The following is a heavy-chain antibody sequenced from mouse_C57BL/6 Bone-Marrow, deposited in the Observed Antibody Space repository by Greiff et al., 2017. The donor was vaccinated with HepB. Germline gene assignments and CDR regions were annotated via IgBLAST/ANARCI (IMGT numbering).Heavy chain of an antibody. CDR1: GFTFSSYG. V-gene: IGHV5-6*01. CDR2: ISSGGSYT. Sequence: EVKLMESGGDLVKPGGSLKLSCAASGFTFSSYGMSWVRQTPDKRLEWVATISSGGSYTYYPDSVKGRFTISRDNAKITLYLQMSSLKSEDTAMYYCARQRTLTVSGGQGTLVTVSA. CDR3: ARQRTLTVS. J-gene: IGHJ3*01.